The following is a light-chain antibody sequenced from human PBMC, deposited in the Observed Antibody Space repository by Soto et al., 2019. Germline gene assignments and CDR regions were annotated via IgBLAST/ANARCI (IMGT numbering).Light chain of an antibody. CDR3: QQYYDWPIT. Sequence: DIVLTQSPATLSVSPGERATLSCRASQSVSSNLAWYQQKPGQAPRLLIYGASTRATGIPARFSGSGSGTEFTLTISSLQSEDFAVYYCQQYYDWPITFGQGTRLEI. CDR2: GAS. CDR1: QSVSSN. V-gene: IGKV3-15*01. J-gene: IGKJ5*01.